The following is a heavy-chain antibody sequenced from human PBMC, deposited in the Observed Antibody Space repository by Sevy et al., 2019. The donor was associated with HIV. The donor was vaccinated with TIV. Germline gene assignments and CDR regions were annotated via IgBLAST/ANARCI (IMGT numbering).Heavy chain of an antibody. J-gene: IGHJ4*02. Sequence: GESLKISCAASGFTFSSYAMNWVRQAPGKGLQWVSGIGGSAGSTYYADSVKGRFSISRDNSKNTLYLLMDNLRAEDTAVYYCARRGESQRDLDYWGQGTLVTVSS. CDR1: GFTFSSYA. V-gene: IGHV3-23*01. CDR2: IGGSAGST. CDR3: ARRGESQRDLDY. D-gene: IGHD3-16*01.